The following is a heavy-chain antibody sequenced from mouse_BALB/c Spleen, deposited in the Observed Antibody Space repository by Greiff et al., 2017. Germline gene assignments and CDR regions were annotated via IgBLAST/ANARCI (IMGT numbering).Heavy chain of an antibody. V-gene: IGHV1S34*01. CDR2: ISCCNGAT. Sequence: LVQPGASVKLSCKALGYPFTGYYMHWVKQSHGKSLEWIGYISCCNGATSYDQQFKGKATFTVDTSTSTAYMQFHSLTSEDTAVYDCARGRPSDWFAYWGQGTLVTVSA. CDR1: GYPFTGYY. CDR3: ARGRPSDWFAY. J-gene: IGHJ3*01.